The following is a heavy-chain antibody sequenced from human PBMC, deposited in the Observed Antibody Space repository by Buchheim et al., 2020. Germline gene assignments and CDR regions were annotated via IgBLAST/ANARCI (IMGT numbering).Heavy chain of an antibody. Sequence: QVQLVESGGGVVQPGRSLRLSCAASGFTFSSYGMHWVRQAPGKGLEWVAVIWYDGSNKYYADSVKGRFTISRDNSKNTLYLQMNSLRAEDTAVYYCARDNGEAAAGRGYFDYWGQGTL. J-gene: IGHJ4*02. V-gene: IGHV3-33*01. D-gene: IGHD6-13*01. CDR1: GFTFSSYG. CDR3: ARDNGEAAAGRGYFDY. CDR2: IWYDGSNK.